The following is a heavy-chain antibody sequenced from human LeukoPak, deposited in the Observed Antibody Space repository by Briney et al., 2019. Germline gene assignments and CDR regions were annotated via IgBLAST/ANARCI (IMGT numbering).Heavy chain of an antibody. CDR2: ITSQAYGATT. V-gene: IGHV3-49*04. Sequence: GGSLRLSCSSSGFNFGNSALTWVRQAPGRGLEWLGFITSQAYGATTEYAASVKDRFTISRDDSKGIAYLQMNSLRSEDTAVYYCVCQDYYDSLDNFDFWGRGTLVAVSS. J-gene: IGHJ4*02. D-gene: IGHD3-22*01. CDR1: GFNFGNSA. CDR3: VCQDYYDSLDNFDF.